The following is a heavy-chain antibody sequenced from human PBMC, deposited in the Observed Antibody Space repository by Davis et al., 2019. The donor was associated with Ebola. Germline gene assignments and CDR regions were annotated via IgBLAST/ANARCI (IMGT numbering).Heavy chain of an antibody. D-gene: IGHD2/OR15-2a*01. CDR1: GFTFSSYA. V-gene: IGHV3-66*01. CDR2: IYSGGST. Sequence: GESLKISCAASGFTFSSYAMSWVRQAPGKGLEWVSVIYSGGSTYYADSVKGRFTISRDNSKNTLYLQMNSLRAEDTAVYYCARDSPVLTPDYYGMDVWGKGTTVTVSS. J-gene: IGHJ6*04. CDR3: ARDSPVLTPDYYGMDV.